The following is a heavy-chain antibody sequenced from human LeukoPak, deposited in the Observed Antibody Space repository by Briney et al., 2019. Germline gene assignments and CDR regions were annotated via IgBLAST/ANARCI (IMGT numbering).Heavy chain of an antibody. V-gene: IGHV3-23*01. D-gene: IGHD4-17*01. CDR3: AKEKTDFTVTTKQAFDP. CDR2: ISGGGGTA. CDR1: GFTFSSYA. J-gene: IGHJ5*02. Sequence: GGSLRLSCAASGFTFSSYAMDWVRQTSGKGLEWVSTISGGGGTAYYADSVKGRFTISRDNSKNTLYLQMNSLRAEDTAVYYCAKEKTDFTVTTKQAFDPWGQGTLVTVSS.